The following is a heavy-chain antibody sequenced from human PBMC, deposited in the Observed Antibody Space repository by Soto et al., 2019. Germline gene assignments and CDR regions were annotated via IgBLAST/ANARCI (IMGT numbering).Heavy chain of an antibody. CDR1: GYTFSSYG. D-gene: IGHD3-22*01. V-gene: IGHV1-18*01. CDR2: ISPYDGNT. Sequence: QVQLVQSGGEVKKPGASVKVSCKASGYTFSSYGINWVRQAPGQGLEWLGWISPYDGNTKYAQILQGRVSMTTDTSTKTAYQEWRSLRSDDTAVYYCARGGYYDSSGTRNYHYYGMNVWGPGTTVTFAS. J-gene: IGHJ6*02. CDR3: ARGGYYDSSGTRNYHYYGMNV.